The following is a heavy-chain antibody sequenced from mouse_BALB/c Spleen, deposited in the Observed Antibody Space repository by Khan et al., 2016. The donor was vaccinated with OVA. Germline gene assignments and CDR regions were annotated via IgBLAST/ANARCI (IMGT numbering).Heavy chain of an antibody. V-gene: IGHV1-4*01. CDR3: ARRGINGIIAY. CDR2: IDPSTGYT. J-gene: IGHJ3*01. Sequence: QVQLQQSGAELAKPGASVTMSCTASGYTFTTYWMHWVKQRPGQGLEWIGYIDPSTGYTDYNQKFKDQATLTTDKSSSTAYMQLSSLTSEDSAVNYCARRGINGIIAYWGQGTMVTVSA. D-gene: IGHD2-1*01. CDR1: GYTFTTYW.